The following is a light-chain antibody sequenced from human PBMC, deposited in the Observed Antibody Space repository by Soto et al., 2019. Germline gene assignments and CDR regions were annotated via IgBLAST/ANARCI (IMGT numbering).Light chain of an antibody. CDR1: QSVSSN. Sequence: EIVMTQSPATLSVSPGERATLSCRASQSVSSNLAWYQQKPGQAPSLLIYGASTRATGIPARFSGSGSGTEFTLTISSLQSDYVAVYYCQQYNNWPPWTFGQGPNVDIK. J-gene: IGKJ1*01. CDR3: QQYNNWPPWT. CDR2: GAS. V-gene: IGKV3-15*01.